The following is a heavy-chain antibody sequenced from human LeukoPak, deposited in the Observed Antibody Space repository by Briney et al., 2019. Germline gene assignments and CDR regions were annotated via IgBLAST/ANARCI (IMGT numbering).Heavy chain of an antibody. CDR1: GGSISSYY. V-gene: IGHV4-4*07. Sequence: PSETLSLTCTVSGGSISSYYWSWIRQPAGKGLEWIGRIYTSGSTNYNPSLKSRVTMSVDTSKNQSSLKLSSVTAADTAVYYCARDDNYDFWSGSWSDPWAPGTLVTVSS. CDR3: ARDDNYDFWSGSWSDP. J-gene: IGHJ5*02. CDR2: IYTSGST. D-gene: IGHD3-3*01.